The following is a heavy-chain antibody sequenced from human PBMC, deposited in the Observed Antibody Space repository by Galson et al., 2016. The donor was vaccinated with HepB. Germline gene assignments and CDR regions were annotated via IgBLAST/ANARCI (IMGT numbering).Heavy chain of an antibody. Sequence: SLRLSCAVSGFTFSSFAMHWVRQSPGRGLEYVSGIDNNGGTAYYADSVRGRFTISRDKSRNTLDLQMGSLRADDTAGYYCMKGSFSSGWSNWFDPWGQGTLVTVSS. D-gene: IGHD6-19*01. CDR1: GFTFSSFA. CDR2: IDNNGGTA. V-gene: IGHV3-64D*06. J-gene: IGHJ5*02. CDR3: MKGSFSSGWSNWFDP.